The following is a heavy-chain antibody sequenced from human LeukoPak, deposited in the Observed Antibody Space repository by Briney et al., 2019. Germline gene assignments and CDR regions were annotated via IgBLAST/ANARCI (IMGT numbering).Heavy chain of an antibody. J-gene: IGHJ4*02. CDR2: ISYDGSIK. CDR1: GFTFSSYA. CDR3: ARDGQLYYDYVWGSYLDY. D-gene: IGHD3-16*02. Sequence: GRSLRLSCAASGFTFSSYAMHWVRQAPGKGLEWVAVISYDGSIKYYADSVKGRFTISRDNSKNTLYLQMNSLRAEDTAVYYCARDGQLYYDYVWGSYLDYWGQGTLVTVSS. V-gene: IGHV3-30-3*01.